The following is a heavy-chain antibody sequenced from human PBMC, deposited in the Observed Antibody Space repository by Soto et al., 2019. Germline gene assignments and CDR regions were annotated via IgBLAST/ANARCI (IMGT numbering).Heavy chain of an antibody. Sequence: ASVKVSCKASGYTFTGYYMHWVRQAPGQGLEWMGWINPNSGGTNYAQKFQGRVTMTRDTSISTAYMELSRLRSDDTAVYYCARVLRYCSGGSRYSHYYYYGMDVWGPGTTVTV. CDR1: GYTFTGYY. CDR3: ARVLRYCSGGSRYSHYYYYGMDV. V-gene: IGHV1-2*02. D-gene: IGHD2-15*01. J-gene: IGHJ6*02. CDR2: INPNSGGT.